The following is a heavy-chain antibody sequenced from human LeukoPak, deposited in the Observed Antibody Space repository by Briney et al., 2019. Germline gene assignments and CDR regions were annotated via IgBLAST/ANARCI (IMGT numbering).Heavy chain of an antibody. CDR2: ISSSSSYI. CDR1: GFTFSDFA. CDR3: ARDGILSP. D-gene: IGHD2-15*01. V-gene: IGHV3-21*01. J-gene: IGHJ5*02. Sequence: GGSLRLSCAASGFTFSDFAMNWVRQAPGKGLEWVSSISSSSSYIYYADSVKGRFTISRDNAKNSLYLQMNSLRAEDTAVYYCARDGILSPWGQGTLVTVSS.